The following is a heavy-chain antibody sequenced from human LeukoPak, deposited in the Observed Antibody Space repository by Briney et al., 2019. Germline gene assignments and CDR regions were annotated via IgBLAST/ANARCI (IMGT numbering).Heavy chain of an antibody. V-gene: IGHV4-39*07. CDR2: IYYSGST. Sequence: SETLSLTCTVSGGSISSSSYYWGWIRQPPGNGLEWIGSIYYSGSTYYNPSLKSRVTISVDASKNQFSLKLSSVTAADTAVYYCARDIYDSSGYYFDYWGQGTLVTVSS. CDR3: ARDIYDSSGYYFDY. CDR1: GGSISSSSYY. J-gene: IGHJ4*02. D-gene: IGHD3-22*01.